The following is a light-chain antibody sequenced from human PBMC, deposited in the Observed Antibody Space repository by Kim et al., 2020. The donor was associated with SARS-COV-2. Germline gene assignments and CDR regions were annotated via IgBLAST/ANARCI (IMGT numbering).Light chain of an antibody. J-gene: IGKJ4*02. Sequence: SSGGESATTCSGGKRVSSSYLAWYQQKPGQAPSLLIYDASTRATGIAARFSGSGSGTDFTLTISRLEPEDFAVYYCQQYGGSPWTFGGGTKVDIK. CDR2: DAS. CDR1: KRVSSSY. CDR3: QQYGGSPWT. V-gene: IGKV3-20*01.